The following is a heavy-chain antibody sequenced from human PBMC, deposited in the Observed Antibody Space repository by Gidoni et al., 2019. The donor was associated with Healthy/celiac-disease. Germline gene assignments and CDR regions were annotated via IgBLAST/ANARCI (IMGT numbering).Heavy chain of an antibody. CDR1: GFSLRTSGVG. V-gene: IGHV2-5*02. CDR2: IYWDDDK. CDR3: AHPIIAAAGRGYDAFDI. D-gene: IGHD6-13*01. J-gene: IGHJ3*02. Sequence: QITLKESGATLVKPTQTLTLTCPFSGFSLRTSGVGVGWIRQPPGKALEWLALIYWDDDKRYSPSLKSRLTITKDTSKNQVVLTLTNMHPVDTATYYCAHPIIAAAGRGYDAFDIWGQGTMVTVSS.